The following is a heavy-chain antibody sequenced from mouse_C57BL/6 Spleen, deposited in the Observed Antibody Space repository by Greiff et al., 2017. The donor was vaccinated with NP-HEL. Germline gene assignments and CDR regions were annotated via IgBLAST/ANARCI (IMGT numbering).Heavy chain of an antibody. CDR2: IYPRSGNT. J-gene: IGHJ2*01. Sequence: VQLQESGAELARPGASVKLSCKASGYTFTSYGISWVKQRPGQGLEWIGEIYPRSGNTYYNEKFKGKATLTADKSSSTAYMELRSLTSEDSAVYFCAREDYDGRYYFDYWGQGTTLTVSS. V-gene: IGHV1-81*01. CDR1: GYTFTSYG. CDR3: AREDYDGRYYFDY. D-gene: IGHD2-4*01.